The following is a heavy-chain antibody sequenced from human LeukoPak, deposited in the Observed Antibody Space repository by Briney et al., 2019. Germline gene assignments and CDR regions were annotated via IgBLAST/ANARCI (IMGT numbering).Heavy chain of an antibody. D-gene: IGHD6-19*01. CDR1: GGSFSGYY. V-gene: IGHV4-34*01. Sequence: SETLSLTCAVYGGSFSGYYWSWIRQPPGKGLEWIGEINHSGSTNYNPSLKSRVTISVDTSKNQFSLKLSSVTAADTAVYYCARLGRYSSGWYETWFDPWGQGTLVTVSS. J-gene: IGHJ5*02. CDR2: INHSGST. CDR3: ARLGRYSSGWYETWFDP.